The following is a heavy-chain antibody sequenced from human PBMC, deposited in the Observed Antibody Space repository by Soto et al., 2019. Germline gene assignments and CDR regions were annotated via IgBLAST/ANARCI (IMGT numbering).Heavy chain of an antibody. J-gene: IGHJ6*02. CDR1: GYSFTSYW. Sequence: GESLKISCKGSGYSFTSYWIGWVRQMPGKGLEWMGIIYPGDSDTRYSPSFQGQVTISADKSISTAYLQWSSLKASDTAMYYCARLSRLDSSGYMYYYYGMDVRGQGTTVTVSS. CDR3: ARLSRLDSSGYMYYYYGMDV. CDR2: IYPGDSDT. D-gene: IGHD3-22*01. V-gene: IGHV5-51*01.